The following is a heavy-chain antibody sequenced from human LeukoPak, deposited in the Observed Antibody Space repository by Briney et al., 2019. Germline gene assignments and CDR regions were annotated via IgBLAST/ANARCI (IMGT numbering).Heavy chain of an antibody. CDR1: GDSVSSNSAA. CDR2: TYYRSKWYN. CDR3: ARGYCSSTSCLHYYYYYGMDV. Sequence: SQTLSLTCAISGDSVSSNSAAWTWIRQSPSRGLEWLGRTYYRSKWYNDYAVSVKSRITINPDTSKNQFSLQLNSVTPEDTAVYYCARGYCSSTSCLHYYYYYGMDVWGQGTTVTVSS. D-gene: IGHD2-2*01. J-gene: IGHJ6*02. V-gene: IGHV6-1*01.